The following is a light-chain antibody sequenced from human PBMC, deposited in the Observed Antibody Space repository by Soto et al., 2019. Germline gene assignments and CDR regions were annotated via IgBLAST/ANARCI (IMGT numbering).Light chain of an antibody. Sequence: IQMTPSSFTPSAAEGDRVTVACRASQSISPWLAWYQQKPGKAPKLLIYGASSLEGGVPSRFSGSGSGTDFTLTISSLQPDDFATYYCQQYSSSVTFGQGTKVDIK. CDR3: QQYSSSVT. CDR1: QSISPW. V-gene: IGKV1-5*01. CDR2: GAS. J-gene: IGKJ1*01.